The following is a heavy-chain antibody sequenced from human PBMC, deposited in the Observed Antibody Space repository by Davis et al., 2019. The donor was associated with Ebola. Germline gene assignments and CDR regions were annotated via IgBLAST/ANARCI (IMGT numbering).Heavy chain of an antibody. CDR1: GFTFSTYW. V-gene: IGHV3-74*01. CDR3: ARDYHIGDADDY. J-gene: IGHJ4*02. Sequence: GESLKISCAASGFTFSTYWMHWVRQAPGKGLVWVSRIKSDGSSTYYADSVKGRFTISRDNAKNSLFLQMNSLRAEDTAVYYCARDYHIGDADDYWGQGTLVTVSS. CDR2: IKSDGSST. D-gene: IGHD2-21*02.